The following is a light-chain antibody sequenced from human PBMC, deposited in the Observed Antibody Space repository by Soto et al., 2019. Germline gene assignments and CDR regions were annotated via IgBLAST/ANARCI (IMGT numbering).Light chain of an antibody. J-gene: IGKJ1*01. CDR2: GAS. CDR3: LQHHTYPWT. V-gene: IGKV1-17*03. CDR1: QGIGNY. Sequence: DTQMTQSPSAMSASIGDRVTITCRASQGIGNYLAWFQQKPGKVPKRLIYGASSLQSGAPSRFSGSGSGTDFTLTISSLQPEDFATYYCLQHHTYPWTFGQGTKVDIK.